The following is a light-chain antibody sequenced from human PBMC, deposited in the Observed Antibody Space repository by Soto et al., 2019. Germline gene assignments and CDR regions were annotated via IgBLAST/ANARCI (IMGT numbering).Light chain of an antibody. V-gene: IGLV2-23*02. CDR2: EVS. CDR3: CSYAGSSTFVV. CDR1: SNDVGGYDY. Sequence: QSALTQPASVSGSPGHSITISCTGTSNDVGGYDYVSWYQQHPGKAPKLVIYEVSHRPSGISDRFSGSKSGNTASLTISGLQAEDEAEYYCCSYAGSSTFVVFGGGTKLTVL. J-gene: IGLJ2*01.